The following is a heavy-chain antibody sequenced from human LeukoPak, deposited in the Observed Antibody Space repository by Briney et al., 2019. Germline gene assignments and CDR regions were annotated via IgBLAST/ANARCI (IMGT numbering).Heavy chain of an antibody. CDR1: GFTFSSYS. CDR3: ARDYGGDD. Sequence: GGSLRLSRTASGFTFSSYSMTWLRQAPGKGLEGVSSISSSSSSIYYADSVKGRFTISRDNAKNSLYLQMNSLRAEDTGVYYCARDYGGDDWGQGIMVTVSS. J-gene: IGHJ4*02. D-gene: IGHD3-10*01. CDR2: ISSSSSSI. V-gene: IGHV3-21*01.